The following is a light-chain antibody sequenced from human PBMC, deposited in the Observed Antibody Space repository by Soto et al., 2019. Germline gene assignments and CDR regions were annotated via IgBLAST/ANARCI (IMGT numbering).Light chain of an antibody. V-gene: IGKV3-20*01. CDR1: QSVSNNY. J-gene: IGKJ1*01. Sequence: EMVVTQSPGTLSLSPGERATLSCRASQSVSNNYLAWYQQKPGQAPRLLIYGASNRATGIPDRFSGSGSGTEFTPTISRLEPEDFAVYYCQQYGSSGTFGQGTKVDLK. CDR3: QQYGSSGT. CDR2: GAS.